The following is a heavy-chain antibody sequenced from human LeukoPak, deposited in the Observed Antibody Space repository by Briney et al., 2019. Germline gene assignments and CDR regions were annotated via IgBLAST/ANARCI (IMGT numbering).Heavy chain of an antibody. J-gene: IGHJ4*02. CDR3: ARSTYYYGSGSPYYFDY. D-gene: IGHD3-10*01. CDR1: GGSISSSSYY. Sequence: PSETLSLTCTVSGGSISSSSYYWGWIRQPPGKGLEWIGSIYYSGSTYYNPSLKSRVTISVDTSKNQFSLKLSSVTAADTAVYYCARSTYYYGSGSPYYFDYWGQGTLVTVSS. CDR2: IYYSGST. V-gene: IGHV4-39*01.